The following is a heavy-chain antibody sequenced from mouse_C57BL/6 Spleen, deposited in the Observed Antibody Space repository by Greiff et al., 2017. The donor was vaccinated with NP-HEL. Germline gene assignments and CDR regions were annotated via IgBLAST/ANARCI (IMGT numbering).Heavy chain of an antibody. Sequence: QVQLQQSGAELVRPGASVTLSCKASGYTFTDYEMHWVKQTPVHGLEWIGAIDPETGGTAYNQKFKGKAILTADKSSSTAYMELRSLTSEDSAVYYCTRGGSNWSYFDYWGQGTTLTVSS. J-gene: IGHJ2*01. D-gene: IGHD2-5*01. CDR2: IDPETGGT. V-gene: IGHV1-15*01. CDR3: TRGGSNWSYFDY. CDR1: GYTFTDYE.